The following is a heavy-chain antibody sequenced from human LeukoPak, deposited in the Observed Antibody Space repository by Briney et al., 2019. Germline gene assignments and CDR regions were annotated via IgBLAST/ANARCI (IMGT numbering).Heavy chain of an antibody. D-gene: IGHD3-22*01. V-gene: IGHV4-34*01. CDR3: ARVVDYYDSSGYYHDAFDI. CDR2: INHSGST. J-gene: IGHJ3*02. Sequence: SETLSLTCAVYGGSFSGCYWNWIRQPPGKGLEWIGEINHSGSTNYKSSLKSRVTISVDTSKYQFSLKLNSVTAADTAVYYCARVVDYYDSSGYYHDAFDIWGQGTMVTVSS. CDR1: GGSFSGCY.